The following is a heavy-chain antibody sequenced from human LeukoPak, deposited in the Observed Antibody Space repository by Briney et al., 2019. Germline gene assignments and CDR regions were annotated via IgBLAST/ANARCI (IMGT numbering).Heavy chain of an antibody. CDR2: IYYSGST. CDR1: GGSISSYY. CDR3: ATGYYDYVWGMSYTYYFDY. J-gene: IGHJ4*02. Sequence: PSETLSLTCTVSGGSISSYYWSWIRQPPGKGLEWIGYIYYSGSTNYNPSLKSRVTISVDTSKNQFSLKLSSVTAADTAVYYCATGYYDYVWGMSYTYYFDYWGQGTLVTVSS. V-gene: IGHV4-59*01. D-gene: IGHD3-16*01.